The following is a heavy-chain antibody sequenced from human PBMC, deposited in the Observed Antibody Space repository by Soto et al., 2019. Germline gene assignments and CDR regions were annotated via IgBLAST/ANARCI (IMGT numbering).Heavy chain of an antibody. D-gene: IGHD6-6*01. CDR1: GGSISSSSYY. CDR2: IYYSGST. J-gene: IGHJ4*02. Sequence: SETLSLTCTVSGGSISSSSYYWGWIRQPPGKGLEWIGSIYYSGSTHYNPSLKSRVTISVDTSKNQFSLKLSSVTAADTAVYYCARSIAASFDYWGQGTLVTVSS. CDR3: ARSIAASFDY. V-gene: IGHV4-39*01.